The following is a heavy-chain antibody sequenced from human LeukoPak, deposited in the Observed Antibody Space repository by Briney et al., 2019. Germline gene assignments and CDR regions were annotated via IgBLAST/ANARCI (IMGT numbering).Heavy chain of an antibody. CDR3: ARHQKWRRYSGYDFFDY. J-gene: IGHJ4*02. V-gene: IGHV4-39*01. CDR1: GGSISSSSYY. CDR2: IYYSGST. D-gene: IGHD5-12*01. Sequence: KPSETLSLTCTVSGGSISSSSYYWGWIRQPPGKGLEWIGSIYYSGSTYYNPSLKSRVTISVDTSKNQFSLKLSSVTAADTAVYYCARHQKWRRYSGYDFFDYWGQGTLVTVSS.